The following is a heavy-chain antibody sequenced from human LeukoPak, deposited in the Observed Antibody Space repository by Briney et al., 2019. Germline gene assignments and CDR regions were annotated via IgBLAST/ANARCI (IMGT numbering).Heavy chain of an antibody. CDR1: RFYCSSSGVG. CDR3: AHSLYYDFWSGFPPLLGIPGDAFDI. D-gene: IGHD3-3*01. CDR2: NYCTDAK. Sequence: VSAPTLANPRHVLTRTFTISRFYCSSSGVGVGWGRERPGKALEWLALNYCTDAKRYSPSLKSRLNITQDTSKIQVVLTMTNLDPVDTATYYCAHSLYYDFWSGFPPLLGIPGDAFDIWGQGTMVTVSS. J-gene: IGHJ3*02. V-gene: IGHV2-5*01.